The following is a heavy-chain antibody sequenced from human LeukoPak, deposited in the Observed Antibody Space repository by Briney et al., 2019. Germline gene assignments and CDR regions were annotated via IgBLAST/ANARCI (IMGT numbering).Heavy chain of an antibody. Sequence: QAGGSLRLSCAASGFTFSSYAMHWVRQAPGKGLEWVAFISSDGSNKYYADSVKGRFSISRDNSKNTLFLQMNSLRPEDTAVYYCARGRRTSIVGATRNAFDVWGQGTIVTVSS. V-gene: IGHV3-30*04. CDR2: ISSDGSNK. CDR3: ARGRRTSIVGATRNAFDV. J-gene: IGHJ3*01. D-gene: IGHD1-26*01. CDR1: GFTFSSYA.